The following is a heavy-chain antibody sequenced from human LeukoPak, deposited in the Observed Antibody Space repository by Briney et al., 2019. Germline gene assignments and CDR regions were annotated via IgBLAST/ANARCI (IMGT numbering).Heavy chain of an antibody. V-gene: IGHV3-23*01. CDR2: IHYSGRAT. D-gene: IGHD6-13*01. CDR3: AKAANEKTANVTAARSYWYFDL. Sequence: PGGSLRLSCAASGFISKDYAMNWVRQAPGKGLQWVSSIHYSGRATYYADSVKGRFTIFRDNSKNTLYLQMNSLRAEDSAVYYCAKAANEKTANVTAARSYWYFDLWGRGTLITVPS. CDR1: GFISKDYA. J-gene: IGHJ2*01.